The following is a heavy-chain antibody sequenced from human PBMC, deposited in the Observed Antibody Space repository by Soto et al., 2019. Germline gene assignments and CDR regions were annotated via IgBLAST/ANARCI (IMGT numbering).Heavy chain of an antibody. D-gene: IGHD5-12*01. CDR3: ARIIVATNGFDY. CDR1: GGKLSITMAA. CDR2: TYYRSKWYN. V-gene: IGHV6-1*01. J-gene: IGHJ4*02. Sequence: PLHTLSRTCDICGGKLSITMAAWNWYRKSPSRGLEWLGRTYYRSKWYNDYAVSVKSRITINPDTSKNQFSLQLNSVTPEDTAVYYCARIIVATNGFDYWGQGTLVTVSS.